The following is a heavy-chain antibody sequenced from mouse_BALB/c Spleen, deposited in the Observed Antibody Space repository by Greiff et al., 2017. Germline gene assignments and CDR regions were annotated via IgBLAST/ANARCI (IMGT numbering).Heavy chain of an antibody. Sequence: EVQVVESGGGLVQPGGSLKLSCAASGFTFSSYGMSWVRQTPDKRLELVATINSNGGSTYYPDSVKGRFTISRDNAKNTLYLQMSSLKSEDTAMYYCAREGYRYDWYFDVWGAGTTVTVSS. J-gene: IGHJ1*01. CDR3: AREGYRYDWYFDV. CDR1: GFTFSSYG. D-gene: IGHD2-14*01. V-gene: IGHV5-6-3*01. CDR2: INSNGGST.